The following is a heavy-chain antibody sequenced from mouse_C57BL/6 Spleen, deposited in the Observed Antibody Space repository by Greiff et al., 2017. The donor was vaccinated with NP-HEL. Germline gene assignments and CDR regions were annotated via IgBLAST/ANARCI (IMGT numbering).Heavy chain of an antibody. CDR3: ARGGWLLAMDY. J-gene: IGHJ4*01. CDR1: GYTFTSYW. Sequence: VQLQESGAELVRPGSSVKLSCKASGYTFTSYWMDWVKQRPGQGLEWIGNIYPSDSETHYNQKFKDKATLTVDKSSSTAYMQLSSLTSEDSAVYYCARGGWLLAMDYWGQGTSVTVSS. CDR2: IYPSDSET. D-gene: IGHD2-3*01. V-gene: IGHV1-61*01.